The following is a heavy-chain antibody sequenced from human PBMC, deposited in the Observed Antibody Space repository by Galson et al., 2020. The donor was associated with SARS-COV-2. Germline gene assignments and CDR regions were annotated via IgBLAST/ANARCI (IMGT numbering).Heavy chain of an antibody. V-gene: IGHV1-2*02. Sequence: ASVQVSCQASGYTFTGYYMDGGRQAPEEGLERMGGMNTKSGGTNKAQKLQGRGTMTRETSISTAYMELSRLRSDDTAAYYCARAGDTLKTWIQLWLVEYYFDYWGQGTLVTVSS. CDR2: MNTKSGGT. CDR1: GYTFTGYY. J-gene: IGHJ4*02. CDR3: ARAGDTLKTWIQLWLVEYYFDY. D-gene: IGHD5-18*01.